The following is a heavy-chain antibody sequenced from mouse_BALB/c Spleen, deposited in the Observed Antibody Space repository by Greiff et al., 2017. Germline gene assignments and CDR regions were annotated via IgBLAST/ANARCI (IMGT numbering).Heavy chain of an antibody. CDR2: IDPETGGT. CDR1: GYTFTDYE. CDR3: TRSGGGSR. Sequence: LQESGAELVRPGASVTLSCKASGYTFTDYEMHWVKQTPVHGLEWIGAIDPETGGTAYNQKFKGKATLTADKSSSTAYMELRSLTSEDSAVYYCTRSGGGSRWGQGTSVTVSS. D-gene: IGHD1-1*01. J-gene: IGHJ4*01. V-gene: IGHV1-15*01.